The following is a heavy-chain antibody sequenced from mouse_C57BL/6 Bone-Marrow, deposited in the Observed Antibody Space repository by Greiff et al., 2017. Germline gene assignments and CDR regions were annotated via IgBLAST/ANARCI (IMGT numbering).Heavy chain of an antibody. CDR2: IDPSDSYT. V-gene: IGHV1-69*01. CDR3: AREASSYFDY. CDR1: GYTFTSYW. Sequence: QVQLQQPGAELVMPGASVKLSCKASGYTFTSYWMHWVKQRPGQGLEWIGEIDPSDSYTNYNQKFKGKSTLTVAKSSSTAYMQLSSLTSEDSAVYYCAREASSYFDYWGQGTTLTVSS. J-gene: IGHJ2*01. D-gene: IGHD6-1*01.